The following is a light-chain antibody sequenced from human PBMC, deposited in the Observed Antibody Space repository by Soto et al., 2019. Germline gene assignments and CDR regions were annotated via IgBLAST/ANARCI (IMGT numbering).Light chain of an antibody. CDR2: SNN. V-gene: IGLV1-44*01. CDR1: TSNIGSNT. CDR3: STWDDSLNGVV. Sequence: QSVLTQPPSASGTPGQRVTISCSGSTSNIGSNTVNWYQQLPRTAPKLLIYSNNERPSGVPDRFSGSKSGTSASLATSGLQSEDEADYHCSTWDDSLNGVVFGGGTQLTVL. J-gene: IGLJ3*02.